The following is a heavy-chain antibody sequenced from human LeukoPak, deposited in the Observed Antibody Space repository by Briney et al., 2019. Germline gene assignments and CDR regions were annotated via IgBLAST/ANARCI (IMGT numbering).Heavy chain of an antibody. CDR1: GFTLRRYA. J-gene: IGHJ4*02. CDR2: ISGSGAST. Sequence: GSLRPSCAASGFTLRRYAMSWVRQAPGKGLEGVSAISGSGASTYYANSVKGRFTISRDNSKNTLYLQMNSLRAEDTAVYYCAKEIAVAGFDYWGQGTLVTVSS. D-gene: IGHD6-19*01. CDR3: AKEIAVAGFDY. V-gene: IGHV3-23*01.